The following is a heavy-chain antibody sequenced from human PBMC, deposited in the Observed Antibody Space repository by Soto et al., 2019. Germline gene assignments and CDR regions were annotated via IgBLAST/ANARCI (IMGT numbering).Heavy chain of an antibody. D-gene: IGHD1-26*01. Sequence: QLQLQESGPGLVKPSETLSLTCTVSGGSISSSSYYWGWIRQPPGKGLEWIGSIYYSGSTYYNPSLKSRVTISVDTSKNRFSLKLSSGTAADTAVYYCARTTRGWELLEGYYFDYWGQGTLVTVSS. V-gene: IGHV4-39*01. J-gene: IGHJ4*02. CDR3: ARTTRGWELLEGYYFDY. CDR2: IYYSGST. CDR1: GGSISSSSYY.